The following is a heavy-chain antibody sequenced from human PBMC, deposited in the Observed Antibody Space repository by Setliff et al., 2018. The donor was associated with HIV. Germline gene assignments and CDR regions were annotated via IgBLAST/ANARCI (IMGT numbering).Heavy chain of an antibody. CDR3: SRDRSATWTPTTY. CDR1: GYTFVDDG. CDR2: IGAYNGDT. J-gene: IGHJ4*02. Sequence: ASVKVSCKASGYTFVDDGITWVRQAPGQGLEWMGWIGAYNGDTKYAQKFQDRVTTTIDTSASTAYMELRSLTSDDTAMYYCSRDRSATWTPTTYWGQGTLVTVSS. V-gene: IGHV1-18*01. D-gene: IGHD6-25*01.